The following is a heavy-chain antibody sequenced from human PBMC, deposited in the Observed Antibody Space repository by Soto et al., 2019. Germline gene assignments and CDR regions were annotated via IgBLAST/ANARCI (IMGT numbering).Heavy chain of an antibody. CDR3: ARTRNSPLGYYYYYYMDV. D-gene: IGHD1-7*01. Sequence: ASVKVSCKASGYTFTSYDINWVRQATGQGLEWMGWMNPNSGNTGYAQKFQGRVTMTRNTSISTAYMELSSLRSEDTAVYYCARTRNSPLGYYYYYYMDVWGKGTTVTVSS. J-gene: IGHJ6*03. CDR1: GYTFTSYD. V-gene: IGHV1-8*01. CDR2: MNPNSGNT.